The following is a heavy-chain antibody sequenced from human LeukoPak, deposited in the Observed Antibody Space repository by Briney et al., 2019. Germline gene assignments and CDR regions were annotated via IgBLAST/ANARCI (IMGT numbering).Heavy chain of an antibody. J-gene: IGHJ6*03. Sequence: GGSLRLSCAASGFTFSSYGMHWVRQAPGKGLEWVAFIRYDGSNKYYADSVKGRFTISRDNSKNTLYLQMNSLRAEDTAVYYCAKDGKSYYDFWSGTITADYYYYMDVWGKGTTVTVSS. CDR3: AKDGKSYYDFWSGTITADYYYYMDV. CDR2: IRYDGSNK. CDR1: GFTFSSYG. D-gene: IGHD3-3*01. V-gene: IGHV3-30*02.